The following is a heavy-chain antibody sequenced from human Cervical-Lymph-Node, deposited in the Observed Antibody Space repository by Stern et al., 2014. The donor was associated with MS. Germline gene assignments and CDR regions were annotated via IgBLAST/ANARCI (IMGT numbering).Heavy chain of an antibody. J-gene: IGHJ4*02. CDR2: FKGDGRT. V-gene: IGHV3-23*04. D-gene: IGHD3-10*01. Sequence: EVQLVQSGGGLEQPGGSLRLSCAASGFTFNNYDMSWARQAPGKGLEWVSSFKGDGRTYYADSVKGRFPISRDDSKNTLYLQMNSLGADDTAVYYCAKGTWLEYWGQGTLVTVSS. CDR1: GFTFNNYD. CDR3: AKGTWLEY.